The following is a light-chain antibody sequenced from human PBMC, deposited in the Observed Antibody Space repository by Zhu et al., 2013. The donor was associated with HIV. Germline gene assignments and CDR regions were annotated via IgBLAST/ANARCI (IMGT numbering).Light chain of an antibody. CDR1: QTVSIN. J-gene: IGKJ4*01. CDR2: GAS. CDR3: QQYDTSPLT. V-gene: IGKV3-20*01. Sequence: EIVMTQSPATLSLSPGERATLSCRASQTVSINVAWYQQKPGQAPRLLISGASNRATGIPDRFSGSGSGTDFTLSISRLEPEDFAVYYCQQYDTSPLTFGGGTTVEIK.